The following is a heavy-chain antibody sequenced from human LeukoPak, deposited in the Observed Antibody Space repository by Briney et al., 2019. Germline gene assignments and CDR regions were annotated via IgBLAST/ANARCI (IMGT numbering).Heavy chain of an antibody. CDR1: GINFRGYW. CDR3: ARDLGHTGYDLYDY. V-gene: IGHV3-7*01. J-gene: IGHJ4*02. Sequence: GGSLRLSCAVSGINFRGYWMAWVRQAPGKGLEWVANMKQDGSEKYYVDSVKGRFPISRDNAKNSLYLEMNSLRVEDTAVYYCARDLGHTGYDLYDYWGQGTLVTVSS. CDR2: MKQDGSEK. D-gene: IGHD5-12*01.